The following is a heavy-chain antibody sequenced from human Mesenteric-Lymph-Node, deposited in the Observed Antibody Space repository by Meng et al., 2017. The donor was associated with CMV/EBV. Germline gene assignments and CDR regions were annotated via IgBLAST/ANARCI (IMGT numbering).Heavy chain of an antibody. CDR2: IYSGGDT. V-gene: IGHV3-66*01. CDR3: ARVPSGY. Sequence: GGSLRLSCAASGFTVNLNYMTWVRQAPGKGLEWVSVIYSGGDTYYADSVQGRFTMSRDNSKNTLYLQMNSLRAEDTAVYYCARVPSGYWGQGTLVTVSS. CDR1: GFTVNLNY. J-gene: IGHJ4*02.